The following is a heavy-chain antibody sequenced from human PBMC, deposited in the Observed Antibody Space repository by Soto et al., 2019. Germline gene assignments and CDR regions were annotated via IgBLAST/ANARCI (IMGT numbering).Heavy chain of an antibody. J-gene: IGHJ6*02. V-gene: IGHV4-31*03. CDR2: IYYSGST. CDR1: GCYISSGGYY. CDR3: ARNVGYKTYYYGMDV. D-gene: IGHD5-12*01. Sequence: SETLSLTCPVSGCYISSGGYYWSWIRQHPGKGLEWIGYIYYSGSTYYNPSLKSRVTISVDTSKNQFSLKLSSVTAADTAVYYCARNVGYKTYYYGMDVWGQGTTVTVSS.